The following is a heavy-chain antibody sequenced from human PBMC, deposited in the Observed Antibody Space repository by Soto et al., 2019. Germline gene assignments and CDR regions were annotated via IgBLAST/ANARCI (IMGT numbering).Heavy chain of an antibody. CDR3: TSGSVEGV. CDR1: GFTISNAW. Sequence: EAQLVESGGGLVKPGGSLRLSCAASGFTISNAWMNWVRQAPGKGLEWVGRIKTNGEGGTTDYAEPVKGRFVISRDDSKNTLYLQMNSLRPDDTAVYYCTSGSVEGVWGQGTTVTVSS. V-gene: IGHV3-15*07. CDR2: IKTNGEGGTT. J-gene: IGHJ6*02.